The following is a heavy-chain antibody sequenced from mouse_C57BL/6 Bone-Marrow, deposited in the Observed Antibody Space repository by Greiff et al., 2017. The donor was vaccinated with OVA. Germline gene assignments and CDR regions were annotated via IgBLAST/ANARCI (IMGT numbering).Heavy chain of an antibody. D-gene: IGHD2-2*01. CDR2: IDPENGDT. CDR1: GFNIKDDY. CDR3: TTYGYEMDY. J-gene: IGHJ4*01. V-gene: IGHV14-4*01. Sequence: VQLKQSGAELVRPGASVKLSCTASGFNIKDDYMHWVKQRPEQGLEWIGWIDPENGDTEYASKFQGKATITADTSSNTAYLQLSSLTSEDTAVYYCTTYGYEMDYWGQGTSVTVSS.